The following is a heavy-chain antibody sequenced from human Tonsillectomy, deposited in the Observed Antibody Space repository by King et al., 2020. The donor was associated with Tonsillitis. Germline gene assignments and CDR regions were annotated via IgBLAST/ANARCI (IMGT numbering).Heavy chain of an antibody. J-gene: IGHJ6*02. V-gene: IGHV3-30*18. Sequence: VQLVESGGGVVQPGRSLRLSFAASGFSFRNYGIHWFRQAPGKGLEWVAIIPYDGSNKYYADSVKGRFTVSRDNSKNTLYLQMNSLRVEDTAVYYCAKEIAAAGDSYYSYGMDVWGQGTAVTVSS. CDR3: AKEIAAAGDSYYSYGMDV. CDR2: IPYDGSNK. CDR1: GFSFRNYG. D-gene: IGHD6-13*01.